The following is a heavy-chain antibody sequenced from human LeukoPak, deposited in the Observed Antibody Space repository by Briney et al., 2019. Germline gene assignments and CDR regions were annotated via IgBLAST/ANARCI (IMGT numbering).Heavy chain of an antibody. CDR3: ARRAAYGAAVTSRSEYFQH. V-gene: IGHV5-51*01. CDR1: GYSFTSYW. J-gene: IGHJ1*01. D-gene: IGHD4-17*01. Sequence: PGESLKISCKGSGYSFTSYWIGWVRQMPGKGLEWMGIIYPGDSDTRYSPSFQGQVTISADKSISTAYLQWSSLKASDTAMYYCARRAAYGAAVTSRSEYFQHWGQGTLVTVSS. CDR2: IYPGDSDT.